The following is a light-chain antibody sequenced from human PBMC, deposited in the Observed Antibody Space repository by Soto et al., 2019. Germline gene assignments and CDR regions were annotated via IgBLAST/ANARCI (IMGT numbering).Light chain of an antibody. V-gene: IGKV2-28*01. CDR2: LGS. Sequence: EIVMTQSPPSLTVTPGEPASISCRSSQRLLHSNGNNFLDWDLQKPGQSPQLLIYLGSNRASGVPDRVSGSGAGTDFTLKISRVEAEDVWVYYCMQALQTPYTLGQGTKLEIK. CDR3: MQALQTPYT. J-gene: IGKJ2*01. CDR1: QRLLHSNGNNF.